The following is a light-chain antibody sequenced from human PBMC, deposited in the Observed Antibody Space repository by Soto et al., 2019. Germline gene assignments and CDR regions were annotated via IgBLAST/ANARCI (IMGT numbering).Light chain of an antibody. CDR3: ATWDDSRNGV. CDR1: TSNIESHP. J-gene: IGLJ1*01. CDR2: TNN. V-gene: IGLV1-44*01. Sequence: QSVLVQQPSASGTPGQRITISCSGSTSNIESHPVNWFQQVPGAPPKLLIKTNNQRPSGVPDRFSGSKSGASASLAISGLQSEDEGTYYCATWDDSRNGVFGSGTKVTAL.